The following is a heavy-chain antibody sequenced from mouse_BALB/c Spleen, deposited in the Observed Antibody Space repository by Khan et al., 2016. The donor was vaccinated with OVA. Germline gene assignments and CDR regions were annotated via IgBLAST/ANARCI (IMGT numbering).Heavy chain of an antibody. Sequence: QVQLKQSGPGLVAPSQSRSITCTVSGFSITGYGVNWVRQPPGKGLEWRGMRWGDGSTDYNADLHTKLTITKDTSKNQLCLTMNSLQTDDPARYFFPRAYYGNYREAMDYWGQGTSVTVSS. CDR3: PRAYYGNYREAMDY. D-gene: IGHD2-10*01. CDR1: GFSITGYG. CDR2: RWGDGST. V-gene: IGHV2-6-7*01. J-gene: IGHJ4*01.